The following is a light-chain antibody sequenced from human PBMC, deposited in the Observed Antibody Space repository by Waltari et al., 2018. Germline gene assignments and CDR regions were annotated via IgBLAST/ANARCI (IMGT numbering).Light chain of an antibody. CDR3: QQYNNWPPVWT. Sequence: EIVMTQPPATLSVSPGERATLSCRASQSVSSNLAWYQQKPGQAPRLLIYGASTRATGIPARFSGSGSGTEFTLTISSLQSEDFAVYYCQQYNNWPPVWTFGQGTKVEIK. CDR2: GAS. V-gene: IGKV3-15*01. J-gene: IGKJ1*01. CDR1: QSVSSN.